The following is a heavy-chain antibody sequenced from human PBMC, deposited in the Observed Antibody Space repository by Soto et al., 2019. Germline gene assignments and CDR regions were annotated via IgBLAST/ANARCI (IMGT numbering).Heavy chain of an antibody. CDR3: ARVGSSGWSPDY. D-gene: IGHD6-19*01. CDR1: GGSITGYY. Sequence: PSETLSLTCTVPGGSITGYYWIWIRQTPGKGLEWIGYIFHDGGTDYNPSLKSRVTISVDTSKNQISLKLNSVTAADTALYYCARVGSSGWSPDYWGRGTLVTVSS. V-gene: IGHV4-59*01. J-gene: IGHJ4*02. CDR2: IFHDGGT.